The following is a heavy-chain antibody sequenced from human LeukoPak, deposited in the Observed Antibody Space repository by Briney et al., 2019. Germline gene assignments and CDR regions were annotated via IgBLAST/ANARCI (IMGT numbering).Heavy chain of an antibody. Sequence: MTSETLSLTCTVSGGSISTYYWTWIRQPPERGLEWIGYIYYSGITNYNPSLKSRVTMSVDTSRNQFSLRLNSVTAADTAVYYCARRLAVTGRYYFDYWGRGSLVTVSS. J-gene: IGHJ4*02. CDR1: GGSISTYY. CDR2: IYYSGIT. D-gene: IGHD4-11*01. CDR3: ARRLAVTGRYYFDY. V-gene: IGHV4-59*01.